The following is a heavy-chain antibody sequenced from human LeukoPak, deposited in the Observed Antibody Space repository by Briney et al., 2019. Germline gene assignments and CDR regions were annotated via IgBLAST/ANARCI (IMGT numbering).Heavy chain of an antibody. CDR2: INHSGST. CDR3: ARVGYSNDGGDY. V-gene: IGHV4-34*01. D-gene: IGHD4-11*01. CDR1: GGSFSGYY. Sequence: SETLSLTCAVYGGSFSGYYWSWIRQPPGKGLEWIGEINHSGSTNYNPSLKSRVTVSVDTSKNQFSLKLSSVTAADTAVYYCARVGYSNDGGDYWGQGTLVTVSS. J-gene: IGHJ4*02.